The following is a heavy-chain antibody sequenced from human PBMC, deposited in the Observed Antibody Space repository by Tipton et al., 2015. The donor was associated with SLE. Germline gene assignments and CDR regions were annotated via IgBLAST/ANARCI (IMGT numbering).Heavy chain of an antibody. D-gene: IGHD2-2*01. J-gene: IGHJ4*02. Sequence: TLSLTCAVSGASITSGGYSWSWIRRPPGKGLEWIGYIYHSGSTFYNPSLESRVTISLDKSKNQFSLQPSSVTAADTAVYYCARGRTPLPAEFDFWGQETLVTVSS. V-gene: IGHV4-30-2*01. CDR2: IYHSGST. CDR3: ARGRTPLPAEFDF. CDR1: GASITSGGYS.